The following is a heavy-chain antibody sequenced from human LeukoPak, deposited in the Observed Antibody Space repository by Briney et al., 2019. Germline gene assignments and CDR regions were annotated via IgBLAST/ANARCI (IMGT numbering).Heavy chain of an antibody. CDR1: GGSISSYY. Sequence: TSETLSLTCTVSGGSISSYYWSWIRQPPGKGLEWIGYIYYSGSTNYNPSLKSRVTISVDTSKNQFSLKLSSVTAADTAVYYCARASPYYYYGMDVWGQGTTVTVSS. V-gene: IGHV4-59*01. CDR2: IYYSGST. CDR3: ARASPYYYYGMDV. J-gene: IGHJ6*02.